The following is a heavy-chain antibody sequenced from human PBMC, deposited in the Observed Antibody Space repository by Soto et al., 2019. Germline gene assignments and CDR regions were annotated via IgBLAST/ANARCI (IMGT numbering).Heavy chain of an antibody. CDR3: ARGYSGYNFDY. D-gene: IGHD5-12*01. J-gene: IGHJ4*02. Sequence: ASVKVSCKASGYTFTSYYMHWVRQAPGQGLEWMGIINASNGNTRYAQKFQGRVTITRDTSASTAYMELSSLRSEDTAVYYCARGYSGYNFDYWGQGTLVTVSS. V-gene: IGHV1-46*01. CDR1: GYTFTSYY. CDR2: INASNGNT.